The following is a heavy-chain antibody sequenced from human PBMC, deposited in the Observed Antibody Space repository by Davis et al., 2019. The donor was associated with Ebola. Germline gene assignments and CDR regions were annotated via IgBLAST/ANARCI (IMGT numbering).Heavy chain of an antibody. D-gene: IGHD1-26*01. CDR2: ISYDGSNK. Sequence: GESLKTPRSAPGFTLRSYSMHWVRQAPGKGLEWVAVISYDGSNKYYADSVKGRFTISRDNAKNSLYLQMNSLRAEDTAVYYCATTPRELVVYWGQGTLVTVSS. CDR1: GFTLRSYS. J-gene: IGHJ4*02. CDR3: ATTPRELVVY. V-gene: IGHV3-30*03.